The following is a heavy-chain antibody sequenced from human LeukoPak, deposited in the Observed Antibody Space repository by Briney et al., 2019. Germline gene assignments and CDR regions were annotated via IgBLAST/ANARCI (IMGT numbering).Heavy chain of an antibody. Sequence: GESLRLSCAASGFTFSTYAIFWVRQAPGKGLEFVSAINRSGGSTYYANSVKGRFTLSRDNSKNTLYLQMRSLRAEDMAVYYCARSRHCSSTTCLDVFDIWGQGTMVTACS. CDR2: INRSGGST. V-gene: IGHV3-64*01. D-gene: IGHD2-2*01. CDR3: ARSRHCSSTTCLDVFDI. J-gene: IGHJ3*02. CDR1: GFTFSTYA.